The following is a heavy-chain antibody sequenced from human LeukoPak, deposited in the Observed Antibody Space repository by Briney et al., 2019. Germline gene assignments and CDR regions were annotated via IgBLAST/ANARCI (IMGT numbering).Heavy chain of an antibody. J-gene: IGHJ4*02. Sequence: GGSLRLSCAASGFTFSSYAIHWVRQAPGKGLEWVAVISYDGSNKYYADSVKGRFTISRDNSKNTLYLQMNSLRAEDTAVYYCAREDSSGWYFDYWGQGTLVTVSS. CDR3: AREDSSGWYFDY. CDR1: GFTFSSYA. V-gene: IGHV3-30-3*01. CDR2: ISYDGSNK. D-gene: IGHD6-19*01.